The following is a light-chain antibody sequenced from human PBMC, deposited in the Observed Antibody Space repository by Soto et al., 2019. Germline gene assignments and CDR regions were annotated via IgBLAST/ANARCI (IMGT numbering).Light chain of an antibody. CDR2: GAS. V-gene: IGKV3-15*01. CDR3: QQYNNWPT. Sequence: EIVMTQSPATLSVSPGERATLSCRASQSGSSNLVWYQQKPGQAPSLLIYGASTRATGIPARFSGSGSGTEFTLTISSLQSEDFAVYYSQQYNNWPTCGPGTKVDIK. CDR1: QSGSSN. J-gene: IGKJ3*01.